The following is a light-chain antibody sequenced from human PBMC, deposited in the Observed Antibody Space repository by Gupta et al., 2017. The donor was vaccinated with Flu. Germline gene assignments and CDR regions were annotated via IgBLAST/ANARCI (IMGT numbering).Light chain of an antibody. J-gene: IGLJ3*02. Sequence: QSVLTQPPSASGTPGQRVTIPCSGSSSNIGSNTVNWYQQLPGTAPKLLIYSNNQRPSGVPDRFSGSKSGTSASLAISGLQSEDDADYYCAAWDDSLNGLVFGGGTKLTVL. V-gene: IGLV1-44*01. CDR2: SNN. CDR3: AAWDDSLNGLV. CDR1: SSNIGSNT.